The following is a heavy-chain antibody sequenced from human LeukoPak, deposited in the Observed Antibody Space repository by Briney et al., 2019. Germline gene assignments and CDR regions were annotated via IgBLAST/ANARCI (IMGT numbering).Heavy chain of an antibody. Sequence: GGSLRLSCTASGFPFIEYSMNWVRQAPGKGMEWISYIGIDSGNTKYADSVRGRFTISADKAKNSLYLQMNSLRVEDTAVYYCARDHNYTFDNWGQGTLVSVAS. D-gene: IGHD1-1*01. CDR3: ARDHNYTFDN. J-gene: IGHJ4*02. CDR2: IGIDSGNT. V-gene: IGHV3-48*01. CDR1: GFPFIEYS.